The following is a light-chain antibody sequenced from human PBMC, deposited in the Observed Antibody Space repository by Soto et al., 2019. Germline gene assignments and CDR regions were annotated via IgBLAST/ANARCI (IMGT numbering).Light chain of an antibody. CDR3: LSFDSSLLVV. J-gene: IGLJ2*01. Sequence: QLVLTQPPSVSGAPGQRVTISCTGSSSNIGAGYDVHWYQQLPGRAPKLLIYGNTNRPSGVPDRFSGSKSGTSASLAITGLQAEDEADYYCLSFDSSLLVVFGGGTKLTVL. CDR1: SSNIGAGYD. CDR2: GNT. V-gene: IGLV1-40*01.